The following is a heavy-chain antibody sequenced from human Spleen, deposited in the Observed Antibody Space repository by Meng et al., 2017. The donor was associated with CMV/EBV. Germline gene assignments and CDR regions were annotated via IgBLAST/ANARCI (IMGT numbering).Heavy chain of an antibody. CDR3: ARDKGYYDFWSGFDP. D-gene: IGHD3-3*01. CDR2: ISSSSSYI. Sequence: EVQLVESGXXLVKPGGSLRLSCSASGFTFSSYSMNWVRQAPGKGLEWVSSISSSSSYIYYADSVKGRFTISRDNAKNSLYLQMNSLRAEDTAVYYCARDKGYYDFWSGFDPWGQGTLVTVSS. CDR1: GFTFSSYS. J-gene: IGHJ5*02. V-gene: IGHV3-21*01.